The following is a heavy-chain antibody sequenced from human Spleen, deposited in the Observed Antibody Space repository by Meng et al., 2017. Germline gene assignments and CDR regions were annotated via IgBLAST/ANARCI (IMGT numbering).Heavy chain of an antibody. CDR2: INHSGST. D-gene: IGHD4-11*01. Sequence: QLPQWGAGLFQPSETLSLTCVVSGGSFSDYYWSWIRQPPGKGLEWIGEINHSGSTNYNPSLESRATISVDTSQNNLSLKLSSVTAADSAVYYCARGPTTMAHDFDYWGQGTLVTVSS. CDR1: GGSFSDYY. V-gene: IGHV4-34*01. CDR3: ARGPTTMAHDFDY. J-gene: IGHJ4*02.